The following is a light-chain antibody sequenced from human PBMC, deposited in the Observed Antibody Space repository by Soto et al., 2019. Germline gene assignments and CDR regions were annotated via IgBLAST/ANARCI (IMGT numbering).Light chain of an antibody. J-gene: IGKJ1*01. V-gene: IGKV1-39*01. CDR2: AAS. CDR3: QQTYTSPET. Sequence: DIQMTQSPSSLSASVGDRVTITCRASQRISNYLNWFQQKPGSPPKLLIYAASTLQGGVPSRFSGRGSGTDFTLTISSLQPEDFAAYYCQQTYTSPETFGQGTKVEI. CDR1: QRISNY.